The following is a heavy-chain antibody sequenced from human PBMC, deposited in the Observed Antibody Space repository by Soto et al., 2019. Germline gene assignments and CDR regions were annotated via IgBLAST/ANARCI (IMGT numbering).Heavy chain of an antibody. J-gene: IGHJ6*02. CDR2: ISYDGSNK. V-gene: IGHV3-30-3*01. D-gene: IGHD6-13*01. CDR3: ARGVSSSWHYYYYYGIDV. CDR1: GFTFSSYA. Sequence: LRLSCAASGFTFSSYAMHWVRQAPGKGLEWVAVISYDGSNKYYADSVKGRFTISRDNSKNTLYLQMNSLRAEDTAVYYCARGVSSSWHYYYYYGIDVCGPGPTVTVSS.